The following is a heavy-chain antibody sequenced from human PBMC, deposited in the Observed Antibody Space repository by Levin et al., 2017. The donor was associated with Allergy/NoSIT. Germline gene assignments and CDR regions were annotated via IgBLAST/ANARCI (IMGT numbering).Heavy chain of an antibody. CDR1: GFSFGDYA. V-gene: IGHV3-23*01. CDR3: AKKQGGTSGFSFDV. CDR2: ITGGGGSI. J-gene: IGHJ3*01. Sequence: ASVKVSCAASGFSFGDYAMTWVRQAPGKGLEWVSIITGGGGSIYYGDSVKGRFTVSRDNSKNTLYLELNSLRAEDTAVYYCAKKQGGTSGFSFDVWGQGTMVTVSS. D-gene: IGHD1-1*01.